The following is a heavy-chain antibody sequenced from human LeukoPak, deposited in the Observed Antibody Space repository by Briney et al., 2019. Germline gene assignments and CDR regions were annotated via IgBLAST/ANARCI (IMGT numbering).Heavy chain of an antibody. CDR2: ICGSCSSR. J-gene: IGHJ3*02. Sequence: GGSLRLSCAASGFTFSNYAMNWVRQAPGKGLEWVSAICGSCSSRYYADSVKGRFTISRDNSENTLYLQMNSLRAEDTAVYYCVKDMSGDYGGTGDAFDIWAQGTMVTVSS. V-gene: IGHV3-23*01. D-gene: IGHD4-17*01. CDR3: VKDMSGDYGGTGDAFDI. CDR1: GFTFSNYA.